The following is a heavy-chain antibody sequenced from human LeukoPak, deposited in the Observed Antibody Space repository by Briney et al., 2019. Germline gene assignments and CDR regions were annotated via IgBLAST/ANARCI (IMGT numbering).Heavy chain of an antibody. J-gene: IGHJ5*02. CDR1: GGSFSGYY. CDR2: INHSGST. D-gene: IGHD3-9*01. Sequence: SETLSLTCAVYGGSFSGYYWSWIRQPPGKGLEWIGEINHSGSTNYNPSLKSRVTISVDTSKNQFSLKLSSVTAADTAVYYCARRGGYVLRYFDWLQNNWFDPWGQGTLVTVSS. V-gene: IGHV4-34*01. CDR3: ARRGGYVLRYFDWLQNNWFDP.